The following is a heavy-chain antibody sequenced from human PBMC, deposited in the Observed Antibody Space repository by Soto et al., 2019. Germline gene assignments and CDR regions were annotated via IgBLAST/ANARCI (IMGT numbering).Heavy chain of an antibody. D-gene: IGHD3-22*01. Sequence: QVQLVQSGAEVKKPGSSVKVSCQASGGSFSDYAISWVRQAPGQGLEWMGGIIPMLGIADNAQKFQGRVIITADEYTSTVYMELSSLRSEATDVYYCARDGDYYDSSGFQRDYHYYGMDVWGQGTTVTVAS. V-gene: IGHV1-69*01. CDR1: GGSFSDYA. CDR3: ARDGDYYDSSGFQRDYHYYGMDV. J-gene: IGHJ6*02. CDR2: IIPMLGIA.